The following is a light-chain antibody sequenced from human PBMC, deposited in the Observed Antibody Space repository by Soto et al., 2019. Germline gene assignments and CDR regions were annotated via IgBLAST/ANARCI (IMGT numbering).Light chain of an antibody. V-gene: IGLV2-8*01. J-gene: IGLJ2*01. Sequence: QSVLTQPPSASGSPGQSVTISCTGTSSDVGGYNYVSWYQHHPGKAPKLMIYEVSKRPSGVPDRFSGSKSANTASLTVSGLQAEDEADYYCSSYAASNNFVVFGGGTKVTVL. CDR3: SSYAASNNFVV. CDR2: EVS. CDR1: SSDVGGYNY.